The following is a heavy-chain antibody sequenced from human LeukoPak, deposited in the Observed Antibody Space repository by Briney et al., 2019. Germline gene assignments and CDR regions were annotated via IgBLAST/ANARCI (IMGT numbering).Heavy chain of an antibody. Sequence: GGSLRLSCAASGFAFSSYGMHWVRQAPGKGLEWVAFIRYDGSNKYYADSVKGRFTISRDNSKSTLYLQMNSLRAEDTAVYYCAKVAREFMGAFDIWGQGTMVTVSS. V-gene: IGHV3-30*02. CDR2: IRYDGSNK. D-gene: IGHD3-10*01. CDR3: AKVAREFMGAFDI. CDR1: GFAFSSYG. J-gene: IGHJ3*02.